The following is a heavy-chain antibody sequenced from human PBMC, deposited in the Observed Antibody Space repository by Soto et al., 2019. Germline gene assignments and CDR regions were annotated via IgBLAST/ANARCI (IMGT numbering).Heavy chain of an antibody. J-gene: IGHJ3*02. V-gene: IGHV3-30*18. CDR3: AKDYYFDI. CDR1: GFTFSSYG. Sequence: GGSLRLSCAASGFTFSSYGMHWVRQAPGKGLEWVAVISYGGSNKYYADSVKGRFTISRDNSKNTLYLQMNSLRAEDTAVYYCAKDYYFDIWGQGTMVTVSS. CDR2: ISYGGSNK. D-gene: IGHD3-10*01.